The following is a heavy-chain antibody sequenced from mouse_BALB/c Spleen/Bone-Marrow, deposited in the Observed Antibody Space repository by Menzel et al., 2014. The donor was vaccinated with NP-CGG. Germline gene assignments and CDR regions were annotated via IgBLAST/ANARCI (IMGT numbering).Heavy chain of an antibody. CDR2: IDPANGNT. J-gene: IGHJ4*01. CDR1: GFKIKDTY. V-gene: IGHV14-3*02. Sequence: VQLKESGAELVKPGASVKLSCTASGFKIKDTYMHWVKQRPEQGLEWIGRIDPANGNTKYDPKFQGKATITADTSSNTAYLQLSSLTSEDTAVYYCARPIFLWGQGTSVTVSS. CDR3: ARPIFL.